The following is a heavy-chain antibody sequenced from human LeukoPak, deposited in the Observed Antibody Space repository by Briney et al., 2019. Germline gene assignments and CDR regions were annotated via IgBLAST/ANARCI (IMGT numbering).Heavy chain of an antibody. J-gene: IGHJ5*02. Sequence: PRRSLRLSCAASGFTFSSYGMHWVRQAPGKGLEWVAVIWYDGSNKYYADSVKGRFTISRDNSKNTLYLQMNSLRAEDTAVYYCARDALPSYYDYVWGSYRYNWFDPWGQGTLVTVSS. CDR2: IWYDGSNK. CDR3: ARDALPSYYDYVWGSYRYNWFDP. D-gene: IGHD3-16*02. CDR1: GFTFSSYG. V-gene: IGHV3-33*01.